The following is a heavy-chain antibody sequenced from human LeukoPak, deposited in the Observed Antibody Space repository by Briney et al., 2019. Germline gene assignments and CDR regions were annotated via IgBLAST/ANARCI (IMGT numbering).Heavy chain of an antibody. V-gene: IGHV4-39*02. Sequence: SEALSLTCAVSDDSISSNAYYWGWIRQPPGKGLEWLGTIYYTGKTFYNPSLESRVTISVDTSKNHFSLKVTSVTAADTALYYCARRGAHCSSPWCPQTHAFDIWGQGTMVTVSS. J-gene: IGHJ3*02. D-gene: IGHD2-2*01. CDR3: ARRGAHCSSPWCPQTHAFDI. CDR2: IYYTGKT. CDR1: DDSISSNAYY.